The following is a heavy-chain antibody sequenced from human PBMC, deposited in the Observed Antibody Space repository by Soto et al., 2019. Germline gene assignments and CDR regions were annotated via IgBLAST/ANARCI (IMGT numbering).Heavy chain of an antibody. J-gene: IGHJ4*02. V-gene: IGHV3-23*01. D-gene: IGHD2-8*01. Sequence: VGSLRLSCAASGFIFRNQAMCWVRQGRGKGLEFVSCISGSGDEIFFLDPVNGRFAISRDNSENTLFLQMSSQRAEDTAVYYCARRGTYQWGHFDYWGQGVQVTVSS. CDR3: ARRGTYQWGHFDY. CDR2: ISGSGDEI. CDR1: GFIFRNQA.